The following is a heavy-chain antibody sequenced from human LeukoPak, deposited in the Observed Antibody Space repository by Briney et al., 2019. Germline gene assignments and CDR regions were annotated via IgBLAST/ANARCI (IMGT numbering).Heavy chain of an antibody. CDR3: VREVAGSENWYFDL. J-gene: IGHJ2*01. D-gene: IGHD6-19*01. CDR2: IYHSGST. Sequence: SETLSLTCAVSGYSISSGYYWGWIRQPPGKGLEWIGSIYHSGSTYYNPSLKSRVTISVDTSKNQFSLKLSSVTAADTAVYYCVREVAGSENWYFDLWGRGTLVTVSS. V-gene: IGHV4-38-2*02. CDR1: GYSISSGYY.